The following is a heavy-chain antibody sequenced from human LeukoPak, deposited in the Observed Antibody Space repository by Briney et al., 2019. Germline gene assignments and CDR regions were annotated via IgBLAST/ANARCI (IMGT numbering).Heavy chain of an antibody. V-gene: IGHV3-23*01. D-gene: IGHD3-10*01. J-gene: IGHJ5*02. CDR1: GFTFSSYA. Sequence: PGGSLRLSCAASGFTFSSYAVSWVRQAPGKGLEWVSAISGSGGSTYYADSVKGRFTISRDNSKNTLYLQMNSLRAEDTAVYYCAARVYGSGSYHPWGQGTLVTVSS. CDR3: AARVYGSGSYHP. CDR2: ISGSGGST.